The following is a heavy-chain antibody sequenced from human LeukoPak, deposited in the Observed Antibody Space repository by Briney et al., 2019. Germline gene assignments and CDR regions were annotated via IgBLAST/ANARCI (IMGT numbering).Heavy chain of an antibody. J-gene: IGHJ5*02. V-gene: IGHV4-61*02. CDR2: IYTSGST. CDR3: ARDRGVYTIDLFDP. Sequence: TLSLTCTVSGGSISSGSNYWNWIWQPAGKGLEWIGRIYTSGSTNYNPSLKNRVTISLDTSKNQFSLKLSSVTAADTAIYYCARDRGVYTIDLFDPWGQGILVTVSS. CDR1: GGSISSGSNY. D-gene: IGHD3-10*01.